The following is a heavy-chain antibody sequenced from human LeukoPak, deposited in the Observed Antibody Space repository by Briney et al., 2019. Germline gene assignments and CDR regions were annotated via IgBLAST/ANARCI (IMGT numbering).Heavy chain of an antibody. V-gene: IGHV1-69*13. CDR3: ARDHYSSSWYPGDWFDP. D-gene: IGHD6-13*01. CDR2: IIPIFGTA. CDR1: GGTFSSYA. Sequence: GASVKVSCKASGGTFSSYAISWVRQAPGQGLEWMGGIIPIFGTANYAQKFQGRVTITADESTSTAYKELSSLRSEDTAVYYCARDHYSSSWYPGDWFDPWGQGTLVTVSS. J-gene: IGHJ5*02.